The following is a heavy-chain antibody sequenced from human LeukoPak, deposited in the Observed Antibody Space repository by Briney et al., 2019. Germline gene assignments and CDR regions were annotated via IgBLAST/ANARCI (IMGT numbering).Heavy chain of an antibody. Sequence: SETLSLTCTVSGGSISSYYWSWIRQPPGKGLEWIGYIYYSGSTNYNPSLKSRVTMSVDTSKNQFSLKLSSVTAADTAVYYCARDSSSWGNYFDYWGQGTLVTVSS. J-gene: IGHJ4*02. V-gene: IGHV4-59*12. CDR1: GGSISSYY. CDR3: ARDSSSWGNYFDY. D-gene: IGHD6-13*01. CDR2: IYYSGST.